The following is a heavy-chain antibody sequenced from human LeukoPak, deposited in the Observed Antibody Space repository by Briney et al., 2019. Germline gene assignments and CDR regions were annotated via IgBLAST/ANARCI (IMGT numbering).Heavy chain of an antibody. V-gene: IGHV4-59*08. D-gene: IGHD3-10*01. J-gene: IGHJ4*02. CDR3: ARLPPAFGRYNDFWFDY. CDR1: GGSISSYY. CDR2: IYYSGST. Sequence: WETLSLTCTASGGSISSYYWSWIRQPPGKGLEWIGYIYYSGSTNYNPSLKSRVTISVDTSKNPFSLKLSSVTAADTAVYYCARLPPAFGRYNDFWFDYWGQGTLVTVSS.